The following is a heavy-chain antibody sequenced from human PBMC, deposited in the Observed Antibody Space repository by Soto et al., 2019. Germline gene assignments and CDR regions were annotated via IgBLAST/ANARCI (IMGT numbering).Heavy chain of an antibody. Sequence: ASVKVSSKASGYTFTSYYMHSVRHSPGQGLEWMGIINPSGGSTSYAQKFQGRVTMTRDTSTSTVYMELSSLRSEDTAVYYCARTHSEHYYGSGSYWFDPWVQGTLVTVSS. CDR1: GYTFTSYY. J-gene: IGHJ5*02. CDR3: ARTHSEHYYGSGSYWFDP. V-gene: IGHV1-46*03. CDR2: INPSGGST. D-gene: IGHD3-10*01.